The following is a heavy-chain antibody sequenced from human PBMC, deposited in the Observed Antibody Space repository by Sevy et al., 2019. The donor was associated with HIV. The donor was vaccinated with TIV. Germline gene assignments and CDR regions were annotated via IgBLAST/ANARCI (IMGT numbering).Heavy chain of an antibody. V-gene: IGHV3-53*01. CDR1: GFTVSGVH. J-gene: IGHJ6*02. D-gene: IGHD6-13*01. CDR2: IYDGGST. Sequence: GGSLRLSCSASGFTVSGVHMTWVRQASGKGMEWVSVIYDGGSTYYADPVKGRFIISRDNSKNTLYLQMNSLRVEDTAVYYCARWYFKMDVWGQGATVTVSS. CDR3: ARWYFKMDV.